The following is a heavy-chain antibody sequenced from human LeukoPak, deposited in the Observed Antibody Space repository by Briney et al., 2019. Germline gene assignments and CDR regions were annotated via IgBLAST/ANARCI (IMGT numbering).Heavy chain of an antibody. V-gene: IGHV4-4*02. CDR1: GGSISSNNW. Sequence: SGTLSLTCAVSGGSISSNNWWSWVRQPPGKGLEWIGEIYHTGRTNYSPSLKSRVTVLVDKSKNQFSLRLTSVTAADTAVYYCASDGGDGFNLGHWGQGTLVTVSS. D-gene: IGHD5-24*01. CDR2: IYHTGRT. J-gene: IGHJ4*02. CDR3: ASDGGDGFNLGH.